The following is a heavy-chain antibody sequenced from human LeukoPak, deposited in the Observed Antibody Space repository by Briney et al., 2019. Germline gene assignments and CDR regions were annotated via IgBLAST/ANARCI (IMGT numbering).Heavy chain of an antibody. CDR3: AKGSAEGWLAYFDY. V-gene: IGHV3-30*02. Sequence: GGSLRLSCAASGFTFSSYGMHWVRQAPGKGLEWVAFIRDDGSNKYYADSVKGRFTISRDNSKNTLYLQMNSLGAEATAVYSCAKGSAEGWLAYFDYWGQGTLVTVSS. CDR2: IRDDGSNK. D-gene: IGHD2-15*01. J-gene: IGHJ4*02. CDR1: GFTFSSYG.